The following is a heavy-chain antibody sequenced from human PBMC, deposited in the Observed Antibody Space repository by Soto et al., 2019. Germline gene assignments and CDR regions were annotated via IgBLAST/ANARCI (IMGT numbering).Heavy chain of an antibody. CDR3: ATLGYESPYGCFDP. CDR2: IYYSGSP. V-gene: IGHV4-59*01. J-gene: IGHJ5*02. CDR1: GDSISSYY. D-gene: IGHD5-12*01. Sequence: SETLSLTCTVSGDSISSYYWSWIRQPPGKGLEWIGYIYYSGSPDYNPSLQTRVTISVDTSKNQFSLKLSSVTAADTAIYYCATLGYESPYGCFDPWGQGTLVTVSS.